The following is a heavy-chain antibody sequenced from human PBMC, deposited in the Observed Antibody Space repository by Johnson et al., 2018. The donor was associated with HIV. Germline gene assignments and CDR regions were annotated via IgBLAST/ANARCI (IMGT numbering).Heavy chain of an antibody. D-gene: IGHD3-10*01. J-gene: IGHJ3*02. CDR2: ISYDGSNK. Sequence: QVQLVESGGGVVQPGRSLRLSCAASGFTFSRHAMHWVRQAPGKGLEWVALISYDGSNKYYADSVKGRFTISRDNSKNTLYLQMNSLRAEDTAVYYCAREAWGFGERVDAFDIWGQGTMVTVSS. CDR3: AREAWGFGERVDAFDI. CDR1: GFTFSRHA. V-gene: IGHV3-30*14.